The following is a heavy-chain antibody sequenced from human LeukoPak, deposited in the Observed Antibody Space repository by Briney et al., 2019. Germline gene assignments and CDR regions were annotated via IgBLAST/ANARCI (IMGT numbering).Heavy chain of an antibody. D-gene: IGHD2/OR15-2a*01. CDR1: GGSIDITNY. Sequence: PGTLSLTCGVSGGSIDITNYWRWVRQAPGKGLEWIGEISHDGTTNYRPSLRSRVAMSFDRANNQFSLSLTSVTAADTAVYYCTRENRPFCPFAFWGQGVLVTVSS. CDR3: TRENRPFCPFAF. CDR2: ISHDGTT. V-gene: IGHV4-4*03. J-gene: IGHJ4*02.